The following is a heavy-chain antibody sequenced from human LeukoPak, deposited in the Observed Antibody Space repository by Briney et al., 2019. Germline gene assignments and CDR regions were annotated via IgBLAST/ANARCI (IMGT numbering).Heavy chain of an antibody. CDR1: GYTLTGYY. D-gene: IGHD3-9*01. J-gene: IGHJ4*02. CDR3: ARDLYEGHDIFTGRLTGDY. Sequence: AASVKVSCQASGYTLTGYYIHWVRPPPGQGLEWMGWINPNSGGTNDAQKFQGRVTMTRDTSISSAYMELSRLRSDDTAVYYCARDLYEGHDIFTGRLTGDYWGQGTLVTVSS. CDR2: INPNSGGT. V-gene: IGHV1-2*02.